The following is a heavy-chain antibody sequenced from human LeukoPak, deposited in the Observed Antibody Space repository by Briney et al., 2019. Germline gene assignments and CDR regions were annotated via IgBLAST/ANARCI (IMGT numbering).Heavy chain of an antibody. J-gene: IGHJ4*02. CDR2: IYYSRST. V-gene: IGHV4-39*01. Sequence: PSETLSLTCSVSGGSISNSGYYWGWIRQPPGKGLEWIGSIYYSRSTYYNPSLKGRVTISVDTSKNQFSLKLSSVTAADTAVYYCASRSSGYSSGWLVFDYWGQGTLVTVSS. CDR1: GGSISNSGYY. D-gene: IGHD6-19*01. CDR3: ASRSSGYSSGWLVFDY.